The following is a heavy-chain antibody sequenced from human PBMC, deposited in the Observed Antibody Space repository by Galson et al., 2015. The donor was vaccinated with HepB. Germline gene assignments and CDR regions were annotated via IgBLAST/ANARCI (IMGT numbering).Heavy chain of an antibody. CDR1: HNTFSSYG. V-gene: IGHV1-18*01. Sequence: SVKVSCKASHNTFSSYGISWVRLAPGQGLEWMGWITPYNGNTYYEQKFRGRVTMTTDTSTGTVFMELRSLRSYDTAMFYCAISRVERLSKAHHFDTSGYYEAWGQGTLVTVSS. D-gene: IGHD3-22*01. J-gene: IGHJ5*02. CDR2: ITPYNGNT. CDR3: AISRVERLSKAHHFDTSGYYEA.